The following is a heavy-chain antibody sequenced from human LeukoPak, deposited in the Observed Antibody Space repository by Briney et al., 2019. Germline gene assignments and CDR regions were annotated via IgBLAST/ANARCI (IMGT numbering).Heavy chain of an antibody. CDR1: GGSISTYY. Sequence: PSETLSLTCTVSGGSISTYYWNWIRQPPGKGLEWIGYIYYSGSTNYNPSLKSRVTISVDTSKNQFSLKLSSVTAADTAVYYCARRPSSWHFDLWGRGTLVTVSS. V-gene: IGHV4-59*08. CDR3: ARRPSSWHFDL. J-gene: IGHJ2*01. CDR2: IYYSGST. D-gene: IGHD2-2*01.